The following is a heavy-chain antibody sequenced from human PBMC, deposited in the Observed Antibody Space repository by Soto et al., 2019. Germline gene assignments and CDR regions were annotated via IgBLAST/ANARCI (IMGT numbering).Heavy chain of an antibody. D-gene: IGHD3-3*01. V-gene: IGHV3-7*03. CDR3: ARVPGVSGLDAFDI. Sequence: GESLKISCAASGFTFSSYWMSWVRQAPGKGLEWVANIKQDGSEKYYVDSVKGRFTISRDNAKSSLYLQMNSLRAEDTAVYYCARVPGVSGLDAFDIWGQGTMVTVSS. CDR2: IKQDGSEK. CDR1: GFTFSSYW. J-gene: IGHJ3*02.